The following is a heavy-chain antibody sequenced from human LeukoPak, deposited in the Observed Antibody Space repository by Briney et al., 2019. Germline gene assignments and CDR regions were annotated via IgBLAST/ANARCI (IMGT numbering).Heavy chain of an antibody. CDR2: INPNSGGT. D-gene: IGHD6-19*01. V-gene: IGHV1-2*02. Sequence: GASVKVSCKASGYTFTGYYMHWVRQAPGQGLEWMGWINPNSGGTNYAQKFQGRVTMTRDTSISTAYMELSRLRSDDTAVYYCASSPGIAVADFDYWGQGTLVTVSS. J-gene: IGHJ4*02. CDR3: ASSPGIAVADFDY. CDR1: GYTFTGYY.